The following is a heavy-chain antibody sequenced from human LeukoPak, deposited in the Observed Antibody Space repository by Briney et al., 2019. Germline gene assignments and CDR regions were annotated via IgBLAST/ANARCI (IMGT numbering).Heavy chain of an antibody. CDR3: AKDLDIVVVPAALQPFDY. CDR1: GFTFSSYS. Sequence: GGSLRLSCAASGFTFSSYSMNWVRQAPGKGLEWVANIKHDEIEKYYVDSVKGRFTISRDNSKNTLYLQMNSLRAEDTAVYYCAKDLDIVVVPAALQPFDYWGQGTLVTVSS. V-gene: IGHV3-7*03. CDR2: IKHDEIEK. J-gene: IGHJ4*02. D-gene: IGHD2-2*01.